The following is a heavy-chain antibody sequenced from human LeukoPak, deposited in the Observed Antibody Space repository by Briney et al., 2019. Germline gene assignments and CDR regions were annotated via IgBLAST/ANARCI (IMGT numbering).Heavy chain of an antibody. CDR3: ANEYCSGGSCGYYGMDV. V-gene: IGHV3-30*18. D-gene: IGHD2-15*01. J-gene: IGHJ6*02. CDR2: ISYDGSNK. CDR1: GFTFSSYG. Sequence: PGGSLRLSCAASGFTFSSYGMHWVRQAPGKGLEWVAVISYDGSNKYYADSVKGRLTISRDNSKNTLYLQMNSLRAEDTAVYYCANEYCSGGSCGYYGMDVWGQGTTVTVSS.